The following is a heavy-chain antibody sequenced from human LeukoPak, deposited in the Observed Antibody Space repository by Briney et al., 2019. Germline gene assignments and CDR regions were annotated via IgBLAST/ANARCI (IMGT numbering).Heavy chain of an antibody. CDR3: ARGGGYYYDSSALSY. CDR1: GFTVSSNY. D-gene: IGHD3-22*01. CDR2: IYSGGST. V-gene: IGHV3-53*05. Sequence: GGSLRLSCAASGFTVSSNYMSWVRQAPGKGLEWVSVIYSGGSTYYADSVKGRFTISRDNSKNTLYLQMGSLRAEDMAVYYCARGGGYYYDSSALSYWGQGTLVTVSS. J-gene: IGHJ4*02.